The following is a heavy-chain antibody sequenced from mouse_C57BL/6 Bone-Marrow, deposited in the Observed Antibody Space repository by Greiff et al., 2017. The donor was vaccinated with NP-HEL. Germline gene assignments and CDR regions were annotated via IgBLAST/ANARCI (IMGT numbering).Heavy chain of an antibody. V-gene: IGHV1-59*01. CDR3: ARESGGGCPAWFAY. CDR2: IDPSDSYT. Sequence: QVQLQQPGAELVRPGTSVKLSCKASGYTFTSYWMHWVKQRPGQGLEWIGVIDPSDSYTNYNQKFKGKATLTVDTSSSTAYMQLSSLTCEDSAVYYCARESGGGCPAWFAYWGQGTLVTVSA. D-gene: IGHD3-1*01. CDR1: GYTFTSYW. J-gene: IGHJ3*01.